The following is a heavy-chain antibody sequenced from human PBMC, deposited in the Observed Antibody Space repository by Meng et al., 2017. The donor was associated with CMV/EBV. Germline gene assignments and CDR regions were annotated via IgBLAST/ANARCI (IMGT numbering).Heavy chain of an antibody. CDR1: GGSISSSS. V-gene: IGHV3-21*01. CDR2: ISSSSSYI. D-gene: IGHD6-13*01. Sequence: ETLSLTCTVSGGSISSSSYYWGWIRQPPGKGLEWVSSISSSSSYIYYADSVKGRFTISRDNAKNSLYLQMNSLRAEDTAVYYCARVPYSSSWYEPSPVYWGQGTLVTVSS. J-gene: IGHJ4*02. CDR3: ARVPYSSSWYEPSPVY.